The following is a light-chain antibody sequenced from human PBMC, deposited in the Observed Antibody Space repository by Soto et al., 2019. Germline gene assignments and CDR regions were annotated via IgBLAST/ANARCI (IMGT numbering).Light chain of an antibody. J-gene: IGKJ1*01. V-gene: IGKV3-20*01. Sequence: EIVLTQSPGTLSLSPGERATLSCRASQSVSGQSLAWHQQKPGQAPRLLIYGASNRATGIPDRFSGSGSGTDFTLTISRLEPEDFAVYYCQQYGGSPRTFGQGTKVEIK. CDR1: QSVSGQS. CDR2: GAS. CDR3: QQYGGSPRT.